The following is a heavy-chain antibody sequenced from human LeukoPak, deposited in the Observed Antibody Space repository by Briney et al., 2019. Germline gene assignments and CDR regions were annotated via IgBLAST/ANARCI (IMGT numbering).Heavy chain of an antibody. CDR2: ISSRSTYI. J-gene: IGHJ4*02. V-gene: IGHV3-21*04. CDR3: AKDYQSGYYDILTGYFN. CDR1: GFTFSSYT. D-gene: IGHD3-9*01. Sequence: GGSLRLSCAASGFTFSSYTMNWVRQAPGKGLEWVASISSRSTYINYADSMKGRSTISRDNAKNSLFLQMNSLRAEDTAVYYCAKDYQSGYYDILTGYFNWGQGTLVTVSS.